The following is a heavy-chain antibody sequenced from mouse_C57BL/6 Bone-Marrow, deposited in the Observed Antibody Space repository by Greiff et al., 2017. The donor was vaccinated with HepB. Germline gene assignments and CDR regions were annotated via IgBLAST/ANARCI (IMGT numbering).Heavy chain of an antibody. J-gene: IGHJ2*01. D-gene: IGHD1-1*01. Sequence: QVQLQQPGAELVKPGASVKLSCKASGYTFPSYWMQWVKQRPGQGLEWIGEIDPSDSYTNYNQKFKGKATLTVDTSSSTAYMQLSSLTSEDSAVYYGARWGYYGSSYDYWGQGTTLTVSS. V-gene: IGHV1-50*01. CDR1: GYTFPSYW. CDR2: IDPSDSYT. CDR3: ARWGYYGSSYDY.